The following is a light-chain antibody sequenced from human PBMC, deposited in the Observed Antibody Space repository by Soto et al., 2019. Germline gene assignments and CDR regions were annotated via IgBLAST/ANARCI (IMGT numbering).Light chain of an antibody. CDR3: CSYAGSPLYV. Sequence: QSALTQPASVSGSAGQSITSSCTGTSSDVGSYNLVSWYQQHPGKAPKLMIYEGSKRPSGVSNRFSGSKSGNTASLTISGLQAEDEADYYCCSYAGSPLYVFGTGTKLTVL. CDR2: EGS. CDR1: SSDVGSYNL. J-gene: IGLJ1*01. V-gene: IGLV2-23*01.